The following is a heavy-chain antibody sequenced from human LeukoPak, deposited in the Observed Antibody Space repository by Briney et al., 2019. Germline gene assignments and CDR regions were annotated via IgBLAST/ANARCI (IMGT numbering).Heavy chain of an antibody. CDR1: GFTFSSYS. CDR2: ISSSSSYI. V-gene: IGHV3-21*04. J-gene: IGHJ5*02. CDR3: AKHYGVVSHWFDP. D-gene: IGHD4-17*01. Sequence: GGSLRLSCAASGFTFSSYSMNWVRQAPGKGLEWVSSISSSSSYIYYADSVKGRFTISRDNSKNTLYLQMSSLRAEDTAVYYCAKHYGVVSHWFDPWGQGTLVTVSS.